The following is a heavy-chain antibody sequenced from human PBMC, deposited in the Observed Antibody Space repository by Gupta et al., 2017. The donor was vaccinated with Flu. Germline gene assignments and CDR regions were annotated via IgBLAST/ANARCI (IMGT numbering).Heavy chain of an antibody. J-gene: IGHJ5*02. CDR1: NASLSGSY. D-gene: IGHD4-11*01. V-gene: IGHV4-34*01. Sequence: QVQLQQWGAGLLKPSETMSLTCAVSNASLSGSYWSWIRQPPGKGREWIGEIDHGGGTNYNPSLKSRVTMSVDTSKNQFSLNLYSVTAADTAIYYCTRLGGFTVGYNWFDPWGQGTLVTVSS. CDR2: IDHGGGT. CDR3: TRLGGFTVGYNWFDP.